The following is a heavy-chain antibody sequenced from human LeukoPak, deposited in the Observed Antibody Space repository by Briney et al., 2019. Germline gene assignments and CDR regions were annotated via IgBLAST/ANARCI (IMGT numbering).Heavy chain of an antibody. V-gene: IGHV4-34*01. CDR3: ARVPSTVVTPVDY. CDR1: GGSFSGYY. CDR2: INHSGST. Sequence: PSETLSLTCAVYGGSFSGYYWSWIRQPPGKGLEWIGEINHSGSTNYNPSLKSRVTISVDTSKNQFSLKLSSVTAADTAVYYCARVPSTVVTPVDYWGQGTLVTVSS. D-gene: IGHD4-23*01. J-gene: IGHJ4*02.